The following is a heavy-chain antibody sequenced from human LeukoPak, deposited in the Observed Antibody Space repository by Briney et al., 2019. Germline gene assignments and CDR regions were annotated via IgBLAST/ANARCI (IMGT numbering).Heavy chain of an antibody. CDR1: GLTFSDSA. Sequence: PGGSLRLSCAASGLTFSDSAIHWVRQAPGKGLEWVGRIRSKANNYATTYTTSVKGRFTISRDDSKNTAYLEMNSLKIEDTAVYYFSRPGAAASDNTDYWGQGTLVSVSS. D-gene: IGHD6-13*01. CDR2: IRSKANNYAT. J-gene: IGHJ4*02. V-gene: IGHV3-73*01. CDR3: SRPGAAASDNTDY.